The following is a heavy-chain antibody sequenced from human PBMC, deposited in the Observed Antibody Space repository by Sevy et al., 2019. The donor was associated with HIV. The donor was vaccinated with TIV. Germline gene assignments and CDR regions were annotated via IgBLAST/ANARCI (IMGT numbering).Heavy chain of an antibody. D-gene: IGHD3-22*01. CDR1: GFTFTTYW. CDR3: ARESSGPSVVDL. Sequence: GGSLRLSCAASGFTFTTYWMIWIRQAPGKGLEWVANINRDGTQKYYADSLKDRFTISRDNAENPLYLQMDSLRAEDKALYYCARESSGPSVVDLWGQGTLVTVSS. V-gene: IGHV3-7*01. CDR2: INRDGTQK. J-gene: IGHJ5*02.